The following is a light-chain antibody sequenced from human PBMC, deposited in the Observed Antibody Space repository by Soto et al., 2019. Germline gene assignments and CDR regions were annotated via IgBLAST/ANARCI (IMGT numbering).Light chain of an antibody. CDR2: AAS. V-gene: IGKV3-20*01. CDR1: QSISSYY. CDR3: QQYGSSRPWT. J-gene: IGKJ1*01. Sequence: EIVLTQSPGTLSLSPGERATLSCRASQSISSYYLAWYQQKPGQAPRLLIHAASTRATGIPDRFSGSGSGTDFSLTISRLEPEDSAVYYCQQYGSSRPWTFGQGTRVDI.